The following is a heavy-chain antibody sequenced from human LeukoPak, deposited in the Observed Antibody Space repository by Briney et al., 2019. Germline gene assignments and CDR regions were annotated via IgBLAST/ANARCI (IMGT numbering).Heavy chain of an antibody. CDR1: GLNHKVW. Sequence: GGALRLSCAASGLNHKVWLSWVRQAPGKGLEWVANIKHDGSERYYVESVKGRFTIPRDNATISVYLQMNSLRAEDAGVYYCASQQDLDYSLSSGGSYFDYWAQGVLVTVSS. D-gene: IGHD4-11*01. CDR3: ASQQDLDYSLSSGGSYFDY. J-gene: IGHJ4*02. V-gene: IGHV3-7*01. CDR2: IKHDGSER.